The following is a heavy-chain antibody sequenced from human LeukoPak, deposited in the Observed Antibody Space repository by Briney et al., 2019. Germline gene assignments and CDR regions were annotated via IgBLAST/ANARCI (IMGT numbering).Heavy chain of an antibody. D-gene: IGHD4-17*01. CDR2: INHSGST. V-gene: IGHV4-34*01. CDR3: ARGHWVPTARQRNDY. J-gene: IGHJ4*02. CDR1: GGSFSGYY. Sequence: PSETLSLTCAVYGGSFSGYYWSWIRQPTGKGLEWIGEINHSGSTNYNPSLKSRVTISVDTSKNQFSLKLSSVTAADTAVYYCARGHWVPTARQRNDYWGQGTLVTVSS.